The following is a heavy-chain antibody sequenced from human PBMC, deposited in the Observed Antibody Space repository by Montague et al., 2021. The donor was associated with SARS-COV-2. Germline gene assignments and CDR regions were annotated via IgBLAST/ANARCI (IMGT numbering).Heavy chain of an antibody. V-gene: IGHV4-59*01. D-gene: IGHD6-13*01. J-gene: IGHJ5*02. Sequence: SETLSLTCTVSGGSISSYYWSWIRQPPGKGLEWIGYIYYSGSTNYNPSLKSRVTISVDTSKNQFSLKLSSMTAADTAVYYCARGIPIAAALINWFDPWGQGTLVTVSS. CDR3: ARGIPIAAALINWFDP. CDR1: GGSISSYY. CDR2: IYYSGST.